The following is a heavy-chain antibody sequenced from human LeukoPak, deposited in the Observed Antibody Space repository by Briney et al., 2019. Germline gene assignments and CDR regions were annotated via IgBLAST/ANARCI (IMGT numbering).Heavy chain of an antibody. CDR1: GFTFSSYA. D-gene: IGHD3-10*01. CDR2: ISSNGGST. V-gene: IGHV3-64*01. CDR3: ARKVSGSYSLAGGKLVDY. J-gene: IGHJ4*02. Sequence: GGSLRLSCAASGFTFSSYAMHWVRQAPGKGLEYVSAISSNGGSTYYANSVKGRLTISRDNSKNTLYLQMGSLRAEDMAVYYCARKVSGSYSLAGGKLVDYWGQGTLVTVSS.